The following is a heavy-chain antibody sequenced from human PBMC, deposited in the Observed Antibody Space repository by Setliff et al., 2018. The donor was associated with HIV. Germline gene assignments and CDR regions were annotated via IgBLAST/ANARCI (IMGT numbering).Heavy chain of an antibody. Sequence: SETLSLTCTVSGGSIGGYYWNWVRQPAGKGLEWIGRIYASGSTSYNPSLKSRVTMSADTSKNQFSLKLSSVTAADTAVYYCARAGIVVPSAATFTYYYYTMDVWGQGTTVTV. CDR1: GGSIGGYY. CDR3: ARAGIVVPSAATFTYYYYTMDV. D-gene: IGHD2-2*01. J-gene: IGHJ6*02. V-gene: IGHV4-4*07. CDR2: IYASGST.